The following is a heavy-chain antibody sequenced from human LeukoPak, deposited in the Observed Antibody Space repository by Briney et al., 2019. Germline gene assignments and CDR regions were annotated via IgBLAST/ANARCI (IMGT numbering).Heavy chain of an antibody. CDR2: ISYDGSNK. CDR1: GFTFSSYG. J-gene: IGHJ4*02. CDR3: AKDGTPLYYYDSSGYYFDY. Sequence: GGSLRLSCAASGFTFSSYGMHWVRQAPGKGLEWVAVISYDGSNKYYADSVKGRFTISRDNSKNTLYLQMNSLRAEDTAVYYCAKDGTPLYYYDSSGYYFDYWGQGTLVTVSS. D-gene: IGHD3-22*01. V-gene: IGHV3-30*18.